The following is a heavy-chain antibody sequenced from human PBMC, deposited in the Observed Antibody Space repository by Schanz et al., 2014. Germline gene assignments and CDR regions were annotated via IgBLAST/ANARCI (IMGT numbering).Heavy chain of an antibody. CDR1: GYTFTSYY. D-gene: IGHD6-13*01. Sequence: QVQLVQSGAEVKKPGASVKVSCKASGYTFTSYYMHWVRQATGQGLEWMGWMNSKTGNTGYAQRFQGRVTMTRNTSITTAYLELSSLRSGDTAVYYCARDGEAAAGCDSWGQGTLVTVSS. V-gene: IGHV1-8*02. CDR2: MNSKTGNT. J-gene: IGHJ4*02. CDR3: ARDGEAAAGCDS.